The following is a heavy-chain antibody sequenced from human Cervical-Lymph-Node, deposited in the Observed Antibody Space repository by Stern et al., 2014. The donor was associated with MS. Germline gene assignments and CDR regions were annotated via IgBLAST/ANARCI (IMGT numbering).Heavy chain of an antibody. D-gene: IGHD2/OR15-2a*01. CDR2: IWYDGSNK. V-gene: IGHV3-33*01. CDR1: GFTFSSYG. CDR3: ARALGATFYPLDY. J-gene: IGHJ4*02. Sequence: VHLVESGGGVVQPGRSLRLSCAASGFTFSSYGMNWVRQAPGKGLEWVAVIWYDGSNKYHADSVKGRFTISRDNSKNTLYLQMNSLRAEDTAVYYCARALGATFYPLDYWGQGTQVTVSS.